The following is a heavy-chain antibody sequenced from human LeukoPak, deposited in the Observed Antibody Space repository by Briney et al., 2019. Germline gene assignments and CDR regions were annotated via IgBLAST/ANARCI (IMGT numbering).Heavy chain of an antibody. V-gene: IGHV4-39*07. CDR3: ARPVYGGNRPYYFDY. J-gene: IGHJ4*02. CDR1: GGSISSGSYY. D-gene: IGHD4-23*01. CDR2: INHSGST. Sequence: PSETLSLTCTVSGGSISSGSYYWSWIRQPPGKGLEWIGEINHSGSTNYNPSLKSRVTISVDTSKNQFSLKLSSVTAADTAVYYCARPVYGGNRPYYFDYWGQGTLVTVSS.